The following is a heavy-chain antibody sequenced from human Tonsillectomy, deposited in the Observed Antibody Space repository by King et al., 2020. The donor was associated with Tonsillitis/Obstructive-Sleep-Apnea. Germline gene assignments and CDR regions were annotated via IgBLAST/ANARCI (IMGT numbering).Heavy chain of an antibody. Sequence: QLQESGPGLVKPSETLSLTCTVSGGSISSYSWSWIRPPPGKGLEWIGYIYYSGSTNYNPSLMSRVTISVDTSKNQFSLKLSSVTASDTAVYYCARGRDYSNYEYCFDYWGQGTLVTVSS. CDR2: IYYSGST. CDR1: GGSISSYS. J-gene: IGHJ4*02. CDR3: ARGRDYSNYEYCFDY. D-gene: IGHD4-11*01. V-gene: IGHV4-59*01.